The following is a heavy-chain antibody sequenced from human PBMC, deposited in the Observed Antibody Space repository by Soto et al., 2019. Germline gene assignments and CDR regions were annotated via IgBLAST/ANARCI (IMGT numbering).Heavy chain of an antibody. V-gene: IGHV3-20*01. D-gene: IGHD5-12*01. Sequence: GGSLRLSCAASGFTFSSYAMSWVRQAPGNGLEWVSAISGSGGSTGYADSVKGRFTISRDNAKNSLYLQMNSLRAEDTALYHCARGGYSGYDLGFPFDYWGQGTLVTVSS. J-gene: IGHJ4*02. CDR3: ARGGYSGYDLGFPFDY. CDR2: ISGSGGST. CDR1: GFTFSSYA.